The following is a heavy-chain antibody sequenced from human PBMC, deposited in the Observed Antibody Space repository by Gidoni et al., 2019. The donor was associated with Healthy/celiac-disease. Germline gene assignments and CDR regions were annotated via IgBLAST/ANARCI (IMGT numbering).Heavy chain of an antibody. CDR3: ARPGGGYSYGYFDY. CDR1: GGSVSSSSYY. J-gene: IGHJ4*01. CDR2: IYYSGST. Sequence: QLQLQESGPGLVKPSATLSLTCTVSGGSVSSSSYYWGWIRQPPGKGLEWIGSIYYSGSTYYNPSLKSRVTISVDTSKNQFSLKLSSVTAADAAVYYCARPGGGYSYGYFDYWGQGTLVTVSS. D-gene: IGHD5-18*01. V-gene: IGHV4-39*01.